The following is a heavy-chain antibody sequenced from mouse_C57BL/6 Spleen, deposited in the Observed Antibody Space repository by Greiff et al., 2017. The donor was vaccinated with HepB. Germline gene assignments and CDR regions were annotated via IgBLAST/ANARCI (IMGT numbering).Heavy chain of an antibody. V-gene: IGHV5-6*02. CDR2: ISSGGSYT. Sequence: EVKLVESGGDLVKPGGSLKLSCAASGFTFSSYGMSWVRQTPDKRLEWVATISSGGSYTYYPDSVKGRFTISRDNAKNTLYLQMSSLKSEDTAMYYCARQGITSRYVDVWGTGTTVTVSS. D-gene: IGHD1-1*01. J-gene: IGHJ1*03. CDR3: ARQGITSRYVDV. CDR1: GFTFSSYG.